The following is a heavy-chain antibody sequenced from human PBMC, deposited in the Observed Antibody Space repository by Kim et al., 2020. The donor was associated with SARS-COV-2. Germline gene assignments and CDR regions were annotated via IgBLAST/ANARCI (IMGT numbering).Heavy chain of an antibody. CDR2: IKSDGSSS. Sequence: GGSLRLSCAASGFTFSSYWMHWVRQAPGKGLVWVSHIKSDGSSSNYADSVKSRFTISRDNAKNTLYLQMNSLRVEDTAVYYCARGYSGHEYWGQGTLVTVSS. D-gene: IGHD5-12*01. V-gene: IGHV3-74*01. CDR1: GFTFSSYW. CDR3: ARGYSGHEY. J-gene: IGHJ4*02.